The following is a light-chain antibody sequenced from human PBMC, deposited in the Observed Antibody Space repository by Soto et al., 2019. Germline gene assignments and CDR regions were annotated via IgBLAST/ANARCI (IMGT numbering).Light chain of an antibody. J-gene: IGLJ2*01. CDR3: SSYTSSRPRV. Sequence: QSALTQPASVSGSPGQSSTISCTGTSSDVGGYNYVSWYQQHPGKAPKLMIYEVSNRPSGVSNRFSGSKSGNTASLTISGLQAEDEAGYYCSSYTSSRPRVFGGGTKLTVL. V-gene: IGLV2-14*01. CDR1: SSDVGGYNY. CDR2: EVS.